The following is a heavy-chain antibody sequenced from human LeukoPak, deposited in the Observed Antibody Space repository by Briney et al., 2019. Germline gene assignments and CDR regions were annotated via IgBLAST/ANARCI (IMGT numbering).Heavy chain of an antibody. CDR2: ISGSGGST. CDR3: AKDHGSHRMGAGYFQH. CDR1: RFTFSSYA. Sequence: PGRSLRLSCAASRFTFSSYALHWVRQAPGKGLEWVSAISGSGGSTYYADSVKGRFTISRDNSKNTLYLQMNSLRAEDTAVYYCAKDHGSHRMGAGYFQHWGQGTLVTVSS. J-gene: IGHJ1*01. D-gene: IGHD3-16*02. V-gene: IGHV3-23*01.